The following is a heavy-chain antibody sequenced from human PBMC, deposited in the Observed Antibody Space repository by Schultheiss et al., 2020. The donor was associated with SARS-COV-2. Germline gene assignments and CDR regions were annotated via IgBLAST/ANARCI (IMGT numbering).Heavy chain of an antibody. Sequence: SVKVSCKASGGTFSSYAISWVRQAPGQGLGWMGGIIPIFGTANYAQKFQVRVTITADESTSTAYIVLSSLRSEDTAVYYCAREVVTAGKPLDYWGQGTRVT. V-gene: IGHV1-69*13. CDR1: GGTFSSYA. J-gene: IGHJ4*02. CDR3: AREVVTAGKPLDY. D-gene: IGHD2-2*02. CDR2: IIPIFGTA.